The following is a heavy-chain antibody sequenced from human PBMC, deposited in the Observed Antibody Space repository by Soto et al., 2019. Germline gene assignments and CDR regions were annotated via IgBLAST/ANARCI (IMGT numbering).Heavy chain of an antibody. Sequence: GRALRLSCAGSGFSFSTHSMSWVRQAPGKGLEWVSGISAGGGNTYYADSVRGRFTISRDNSKDTLYLQITSLRAEDTAFYYCAKHAEYQLVSWFDPWGQGTLVTVSS. D-gene: IGHD2-2*01. CDR2: ISAGGGNT. CDR1: GFSFSTHS. V-gene: IGHV3-23*01. CDR3: AKHAEYQLVSWFDP. J-gene: IGHJ5*02.